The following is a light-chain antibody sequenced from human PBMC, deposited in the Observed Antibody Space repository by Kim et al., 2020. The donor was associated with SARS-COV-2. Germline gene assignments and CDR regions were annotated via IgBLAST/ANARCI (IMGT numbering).Light chain of an antibody. Sequence: GSPGQTASFTCSGDKLGDKYACWYQQKPGQAPVLVIYQDSKRPSGIPERFSGSNSGNTATLTISGTQAMDEADYYCQAWDSSTVVFGGGTQLTVL. CDR3: QAWDSSTVV. V-gene: IGLV3-1*01. CDR2: QDS. J-gene: IGLJ2*01. CDR1: KLGDKY.